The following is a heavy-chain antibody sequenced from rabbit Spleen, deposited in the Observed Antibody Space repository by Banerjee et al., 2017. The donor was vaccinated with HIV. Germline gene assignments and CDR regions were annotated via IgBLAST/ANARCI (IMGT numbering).Heavy chain of an antibody. D-gene: IGHD6-1*01. CDR2: MDPEFDST. CDR1: GFDFSTYG. V-gene: IGHV1S47*01. CDR3: ARERYVDYGYAVNL. Sequence: QEQLVESGGGLVQPGGSLKLSCKASGFDFSTYGVSWVRQAPGKGLEWIGYMDPEFDSTYYANWVNGRFTISSHNAQNTLYLQLNSLTAADTATYFCARERYVDYGYAVNLWGPGTLVTVS. J-gene: IGHJ4*01.